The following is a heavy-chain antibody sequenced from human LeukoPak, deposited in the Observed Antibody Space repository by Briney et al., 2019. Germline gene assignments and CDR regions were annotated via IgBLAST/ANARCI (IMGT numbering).Heavy chain of an antibody. CDR1: GFTFSSHA. CDR2: ISGSGDST. V-gene: IGHV3-23*01. Sequence: PGGSLRLSCAASGFTFSSHAMTWVRQAPGKGLEWVSVISGSGDSTYYADSVKGRFTISRDNSKNMLYLRMNSLRAEDTAVYYCAKDKGYYASGSYYSYWGQGTLITVSS. CDR3: AKDKGYYASGSYYSY. D-gene: IGHD3-10*01. J-gene: IGHJ4*02.